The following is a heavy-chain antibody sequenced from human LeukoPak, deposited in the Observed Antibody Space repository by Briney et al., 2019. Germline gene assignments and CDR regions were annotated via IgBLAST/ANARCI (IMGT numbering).Heavy chain of an antibody. J-gene: IGHJ5*02. V-gene: IGHV4-39*01. CDR3: ARGKVVVVVAAAASLNWFDP. Sequence: PSETLSLTRTVSGGSISSSSYYWGWVRQPPGRGREWIGSIYYSGSTYYNPSLKSRVTISVDTSKNQFSLKLSSVTAADTAVYYCARGKVVVVVAAAASLNWFDPWGQGTLVTVSS. D-gene: IGHD2-15*01. CDR2: IYYSGST. CDR1: GGSISSSSYY.